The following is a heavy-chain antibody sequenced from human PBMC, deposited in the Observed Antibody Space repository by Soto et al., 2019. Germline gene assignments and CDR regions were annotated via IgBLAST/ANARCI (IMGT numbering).Heavy chain of an antibody. Sequence: SETLSLTCTVSGGSISSYYWSWIRQPPGKGLEWIGYIYYSGSTNYNPSLKSRVTISVDTSKNQFSLKLSSVTAADTAVYYCARMTTVTTFNYWGQGTLVTVSS. J-gene: IGHJ4*02. D-gene: IGHD4-17*01. CDR1: GGSISSYY. V-gene: IGHV4-59*08. CDR3: ARMTTVTTFNY. CDR2: IYYSGST.